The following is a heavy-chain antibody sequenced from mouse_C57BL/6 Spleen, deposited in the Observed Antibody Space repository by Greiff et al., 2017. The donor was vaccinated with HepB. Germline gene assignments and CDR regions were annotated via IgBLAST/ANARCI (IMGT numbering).Heavy chain of an antibody. CDR2: ILGDGST. J-gene: IGHJ4*01. D-gene: IGHD2-1*01. CDR1: GFSLTSYG. V-gene: IGHV2-3*01. Sequence: VKLMESGPGLVAPSQSLSITCTVSGFSLTSYGVSWVRQPPGKGLEWLGVILGDGSTNNHSALISRLSISKDNSKSQVFLKSNSLQIDYTATYYCAKPGGNYYYAMDYWGQGTSVTVSS. CDR3: AKPGGNYYYAMDY.